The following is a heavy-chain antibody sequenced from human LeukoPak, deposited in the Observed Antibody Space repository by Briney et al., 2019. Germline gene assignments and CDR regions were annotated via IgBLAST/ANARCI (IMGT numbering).Heavy chain of an antibody. V-gene: IGHV3-30*02. D-gene: IGHD6-19*01. CDR2: IRFDGSNK. J-gene: IGHJ3*02. Sequence: GGSLSLSCAASGFTFSSFGMHWVRQAPGKGLEWVALIRFDGSNKYYADSVKGRFTISRDNSKNTLYLHMNSLRVEDTAVYHCAKDRSSGGNAFDIWGQGTMVTVSS. CDR1: GFTFSSFG. CDR3: AKDRSSGGNAFDI.